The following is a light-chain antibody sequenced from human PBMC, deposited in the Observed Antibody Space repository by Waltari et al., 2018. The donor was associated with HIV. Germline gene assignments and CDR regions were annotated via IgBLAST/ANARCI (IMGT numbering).Light chain of an antibody. Sequence: QVVLTHSPSASASLGASVTLTCTLSSGHSSYAIAWHQQQPEKGPRYLMKLKSDGSHTKGDGIPDRFSGSSSGAERYLTISSLQSEDEADYYCQTWDTGIRVFGFGTKVTVL. V-gene: IGLV4-69*02. J-gene: IGLJ1*01. CDR2: LKSDGSH. CDR3: QTWDTGIRV. CDR1: SGHSSYA.